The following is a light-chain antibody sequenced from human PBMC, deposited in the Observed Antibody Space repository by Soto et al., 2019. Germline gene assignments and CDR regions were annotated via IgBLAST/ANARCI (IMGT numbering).Light chain of an antibody. J-gene: IGKJ2*01. CDR3: LRYGIPLFT. CDR1: QSVNNNY. Sequence: ELVLTQSPGTLSLSPGETATLSCRASQSVNNNYLAWYQQKPGQAPRLLIYGASTRAAGIPGRFSGRGSGTDFTLTISRLDPEDFSVYYWLRYGIPLFTFGQGTNLEIK. V-gene: IGKV3-20*01. CDR2: GAS.